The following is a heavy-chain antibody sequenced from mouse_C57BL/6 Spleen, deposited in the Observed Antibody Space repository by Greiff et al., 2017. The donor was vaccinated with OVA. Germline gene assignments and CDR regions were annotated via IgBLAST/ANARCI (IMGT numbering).Heavy chain of an antibody. CDR1: GYTFTDYY. J-gene: IGHJ3*01. CDR3: ARGIYYGSSYETAFAY. CDR2: IYPGSGNT. D-gene: IGHD1-1*01. V-gene: IGHV1-84*01. Sequence: LMESGPELVKPGASVKISCKASGYTFTDYYINWVKQRPGQGLEWIGWIYPGSGNTKYNEKFKGKATLTVDTSSSTAYMQLSSLTSEDSAVYFCARGIYYGSSYETAFAYWGQGTLVTVSA.